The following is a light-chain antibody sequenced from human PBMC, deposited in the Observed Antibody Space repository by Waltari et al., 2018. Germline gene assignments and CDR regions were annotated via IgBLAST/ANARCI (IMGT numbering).Light chain of an antibody. V-gene: IGLV2-11*01. CDR1: NSDIAPFNY. CDR3: SSFPGGSLV. CDR2: DVR. Sequence: QSALTQPRSVSGSPGQSVTISCTKPNSDIAPFNYVSWYQQHPGKAPKLVIYDVRVRPSGVPDRFSGSRSGNTASLIISGLQPEDEADYYCSSFPGGSLVFGGGTELTVL. J-gene: IGLJ2*01.